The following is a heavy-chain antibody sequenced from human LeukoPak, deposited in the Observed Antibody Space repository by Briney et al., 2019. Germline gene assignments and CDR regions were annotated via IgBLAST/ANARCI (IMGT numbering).Heavy chain of an antibody. V-gene: IGHV1-18*01. CDR1: GYTFTSYG. J-gene: IGHJ4*02. CDR2: ISAYNGNT. CDR3: ARPFSRGDTAMGGHFDY. D-gene: IGHD5-18*01. Sequence: GASVKVSCKASGYTFTSYGISWVRQAPGQGLEWMGWISAYNGNTNYAQKLQGRVTMTTDTSTSTAYMELRSLRSDDTAVYYCARPFSRGDTAMGGHFDYWGQGTLVTVSS.